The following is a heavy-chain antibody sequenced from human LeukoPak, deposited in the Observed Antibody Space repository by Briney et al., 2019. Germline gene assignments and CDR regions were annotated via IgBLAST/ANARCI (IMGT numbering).Heavy chain of an antibody. D-gene: IGHD3-16*01. V-gene: IGHV4-59*08. CDR2: IYYTGTT. CDR3: ARRWVYDKRTFDA. J-gene: IGHJ3*01. Sequence: SETLSLTCTVSGGSISGTYYCSWIRQPPGKGLEWIGYIYYTGTTDSNPSLKSRVTISLDTSKNQFSLNLSSVTAADTAVYYCARRWVYDKRTFDAWGQGTMVTVSS. CDR1: GGSISGTYY.